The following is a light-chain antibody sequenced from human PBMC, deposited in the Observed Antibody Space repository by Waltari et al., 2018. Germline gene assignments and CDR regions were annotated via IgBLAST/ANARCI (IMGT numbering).Light chain of an antibody. V-gene: IGLV2-23*02. Sequence: SALTQPASVSGSPGQPITISCTGTSSDVGAYNYSSGYQQYPGKAPKLMIYEVSKRPSGVSKRFSGSKSGNTASLTISGLQAEDEADYYCCSYAGSSTHVLFGGGTKLTVL. CDR1: SSDVGAYNY. CDR3: CSYAGSSTHVL. CDR2: EVS. J-gene: IGLJ2*01.